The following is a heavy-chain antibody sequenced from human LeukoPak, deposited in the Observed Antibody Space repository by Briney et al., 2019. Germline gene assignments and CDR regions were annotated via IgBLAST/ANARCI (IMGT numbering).Heavy chain of an antibody. D-gene: IGHD3-22*01. CDR2: ISSSGSTI. CDR3: ARSARRTTYYYDSSGYSRGWFDP. J-gene: IGHJ5*02. CDR1: GFTFSSYE. Sequence: GGSLRLSCAASGFTFSSYEMNWVRQAPGKGLEWVSYISSSGSTIYYADSVKGRFTISRDNAKNSLYPQMNSLRAEDTAVYYCARSARRTTYYYDSSGYSRGWFDPWGQGTLVTVSS. V-gene: IGHV3-48*03.